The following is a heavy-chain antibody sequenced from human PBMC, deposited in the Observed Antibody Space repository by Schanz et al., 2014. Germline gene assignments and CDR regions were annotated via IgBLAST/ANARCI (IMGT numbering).Heavy chain of an antibody. D-gene: IGHD3-22*01. CDR3: ARGREVVAKIFDV. Sequence: VQLLESGGGLVKPGGSLRLSCAASGFTFSDYYMAWIRQAPGKGLEWVSHISGSSIHKNYADSVKGRFSISRDNGETSVYLQINSLRAEDTGVYYCARGREVVAKIFDVWGQGTMVTVSS. V-gene: IGHV3-11*06. CDR1: GFTFSDYY. J-gene: IGHJ3*01. CDR2: ISGSSIHK.